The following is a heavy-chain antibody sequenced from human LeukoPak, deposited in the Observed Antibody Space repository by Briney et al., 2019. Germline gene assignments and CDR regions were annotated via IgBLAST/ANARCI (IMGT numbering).Heavy chain of an antibody. V-gene: IGHV4-39*01. J-gene: IGHJ4*02. CDR1: GGSIGSNNYY. CDR2: IYYSGST. CDR3: ARIAAALFI. D-gene: IGHD6-13*01. Sequence: PSEALSLTCTVSGGSIGSNNYYWGWIRQPPGKGLEWIASIYYSGSTYYNPSLKSRVTISVDTSRNQFSLKLSSVTAADTAVYRCARIAAALFIWGQGTLVTVSS.